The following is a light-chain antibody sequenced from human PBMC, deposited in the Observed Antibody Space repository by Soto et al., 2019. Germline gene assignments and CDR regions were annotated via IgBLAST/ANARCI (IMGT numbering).Light chain of an antibody. CDR2: AAS. J-gene: IGKJ5*01. CDR3: QHGYSTPLT. Sequence: DIQMTQSPSSLSASVGDRVTITCRASQSISTYLHWYQQKPGKAPNLLIYAASTLQSGVPSRFSGNGSGTDFTLTISSLQPEDFATYFCQHGYSTPLTFGGGTRLEI. V-gene: IGKV1-39*01. CDR1: QSISTY.